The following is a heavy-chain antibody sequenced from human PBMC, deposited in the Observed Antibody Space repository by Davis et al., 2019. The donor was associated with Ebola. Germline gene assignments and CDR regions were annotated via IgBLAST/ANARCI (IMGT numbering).Heavy chain of an antibody. J-gene: IGHJ4*02. CDR1: GYTFTSYA. Sequence: ASVKVSCKASGYTFTSYAMHWVRQAPGQRLEWMGWINAGNGNTKYSQKFQGRVTITRDTSASTAYMGLSSLRSEDTAVYYCARDGGRGSAAAGTCLDYWGQGTLVTVSS. CDR2: INAGNGNT. V-gene: IGHV1-3*01. CDR3: ARDGGRGSAAAGTCLDY. D-gene: IGHD6-13*01.